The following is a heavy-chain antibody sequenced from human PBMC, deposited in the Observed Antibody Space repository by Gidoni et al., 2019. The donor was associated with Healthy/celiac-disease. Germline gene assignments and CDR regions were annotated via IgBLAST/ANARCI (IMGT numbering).Heavy chain of an antibody. CDR1: GGSFSGYY. CDR3: ARGTRGYYFDY. V-gene: IGHV4-34*01. CDR2: INHSGST. J-gene: IGHJ4*02. Sequence: QVQLQQWGAGLLKPSETLSLPCAVYGGSFSGYYWSWIRQPPGKGLEWIGEINHSGSTNYNPSLKSRVTISVDKSKNQFSLKLSSVTAADTAVYYCARGTRGYYFDYWGQGTLVTVSS. D-gene: IGHD3-10*01.